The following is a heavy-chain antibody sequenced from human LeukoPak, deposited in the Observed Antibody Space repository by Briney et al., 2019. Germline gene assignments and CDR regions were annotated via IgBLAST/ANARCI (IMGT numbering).Heavy chain of an antibody. CDR2: IYYSGST. CDR3: ARDERDSSGYYKYYFDY. D-gene: IGHD3-22*01. J-gene: IGHJ4*02. CDR1: GDSISSSSYY. V-gene: IGHV4-39*02. Sequence: PSETLSLTCTVSGDSISSSSYYWGWIRQPPGKGLEWIGTIYYSGSTYYNPSLKSRVTISVDTSKNQFSLKLSSVTAADTAVYYCARDERDSSGYYKYYFDYWGQGTLVTVSS.